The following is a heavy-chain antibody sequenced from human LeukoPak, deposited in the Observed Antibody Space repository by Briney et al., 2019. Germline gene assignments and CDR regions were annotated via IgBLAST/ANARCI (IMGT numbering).Heavy chain of an antibody. CDR2: ISGSGGST. D-gene: IGHD5-24*01. Sequence: GGSLRLSCAASGFTFSIYAMTWVRQAPGKGLEWVSGISGSGGSTYYADSVKGRFTISRDKSKNTLYLQMNSLRAEDTAVYYCAKDRDGYNTDFDYWGQGTLVTVSS. CDR3: AKDRDGYNTDFDY. V-gene: IGHV3-23*01. CDR1: GFTFSIYA. J-gene: IGHJ4*02.